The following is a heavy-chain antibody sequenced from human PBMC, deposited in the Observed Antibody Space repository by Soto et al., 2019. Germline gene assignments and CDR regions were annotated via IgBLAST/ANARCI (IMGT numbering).Heavy chain of an antibody. D-gene: IGHD2-21*02. J-gene: IGHJ4*02. CDR1: GDTFTNYY. CDR2: VNPSGGHT. V-gene: IGHV1-46*01. Sequence: QVQLMQSGAEVKKPGASVKVSCKASGDTFTNYYIHWVRQAPGQGLEWMGTVNPSGGHTTYSQNFLGSVTMTRDTSTSTLYREMTSLTSDDTDVYYCARGGHVVVVTAAFDYWGQGTLVTVSS. CDR3: ARGGHVVVVTAAFDY.